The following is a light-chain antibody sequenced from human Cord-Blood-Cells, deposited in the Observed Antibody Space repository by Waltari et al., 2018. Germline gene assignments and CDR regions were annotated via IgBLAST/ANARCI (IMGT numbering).Light chain of an antibody. CDR2: SNN. CDR3: AAWDDSLNGWV. V-gene: IGLV1-44*01. Sequence: QSVLTQPPSASGTPGQRVPISCSGSSSNLGSNTVTWYQQLPGTAPKLLLYSNNQRPSGVPDRFSGSKSGTSASLAISGLQSEDEADYYCAAWDDSLNGWVFGGGTKLTVL. J-gene: IGLJ3*02. CDR1: SSNLGSNT.